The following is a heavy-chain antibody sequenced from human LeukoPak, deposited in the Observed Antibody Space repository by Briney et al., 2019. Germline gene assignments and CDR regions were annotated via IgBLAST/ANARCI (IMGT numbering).Heavy chain of an antibody. Sequence: GGSLRLSCAASGFTFSDYYMSWIRQAPGKGLEGVSYISSSSSYTNYADSVKGRFTISRDNAKNSLYLQMNSLRAEDTAVYYCARLGVRGSFDYWGQGTLVTVSS. V-gene: IGHV3-11*06. D-gene: IGHD3-10*01. CDR2: ISSSSSYT. CDR3: ARLGVRGSFDY. CDR1: GFTFSDYY. J-gene: IGHJ4*02.